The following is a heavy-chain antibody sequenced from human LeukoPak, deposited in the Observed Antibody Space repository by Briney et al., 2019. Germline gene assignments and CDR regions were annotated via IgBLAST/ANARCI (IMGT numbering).Heavy chain of an antibody. CDR1: GFTFSSYW. J-gene: IGHJ4*02. CDR2: IKQDGSEK. D-gene: IGHD3-22*01. Sequence: PGGSLRLSCAASGFTFSSYWISWVRQPPGKGLEWVANIKQDGSEKYYVDSVKGRFTISRDNAKISLYLQMNSLRAEDTAVYYCARDYHYYDSSGMPFDYWGQGTLVTVSS. CDR3: ARDYHYYDSSGMPFDY. V-gene: IGHV3-7*01.